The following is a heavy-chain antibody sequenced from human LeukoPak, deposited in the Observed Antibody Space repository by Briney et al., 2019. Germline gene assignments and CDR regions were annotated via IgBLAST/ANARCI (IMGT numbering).Heavy chain of an antibody. CDR2: ISDSGASI. V-gene: IGHV3-11*01. D-gene: IGHD1-14*01. CDR3: ARGITTTLSLDP. Sequence: GGSLRLSCATSGFTFSDYYMTWIRQAPGKGLEWVSFISDSGASIYYADSALGRFTISRDNANNSLYLHMNSLGAEDTAIYYCARGITTTLSLDPWGQGTLVSVSS. CDR1: GFTFSDYY. J-gene: IGHJ5*02.